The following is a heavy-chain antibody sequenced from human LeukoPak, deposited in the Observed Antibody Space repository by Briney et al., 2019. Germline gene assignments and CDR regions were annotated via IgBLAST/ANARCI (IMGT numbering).Heavy chain of an antibody. V-gene: IGHV1-69*13. D-gene: IGHD2-2*01. J-gene: IGHJ5*02. CDR1: GGTFSSYA. CDR2: IIPIFGTA. CDR3: ARGRYGDIVVVPAAQNWFDP. Sequence: SVKVSCKASGGTFSSYAISWVRQAPGQGLEWMGGIIPIFGTANYAQKFQGGVTITADESTSTAYMELSSLRSEDTAVYYCARGRYGDIVVVPAAQNWFDPWGQGTLVTVSS.